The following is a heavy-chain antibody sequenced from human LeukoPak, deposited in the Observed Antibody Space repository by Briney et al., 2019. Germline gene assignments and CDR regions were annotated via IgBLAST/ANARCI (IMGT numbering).Heavy chain of an antibody. J-gene: IGHJ4*02. Sequence: SETLSLTCTVSGYSISSGYYWVWIRQPPGKGLEWIGTIYHSGSTSYNPSLKSRLTISVDTSKNQFSLKLSSVTAADTAVYYCARGYYDFWSGYYAYYFDYWGQGTLVTVSS. CDR1: GYSISSGYY. CDR2: IYHSGST. D-gene: IGHD3-3*01. CDR3: ARGYYDFWSGYYAYYFDY. V-gene: IGHV4-38-2*02.